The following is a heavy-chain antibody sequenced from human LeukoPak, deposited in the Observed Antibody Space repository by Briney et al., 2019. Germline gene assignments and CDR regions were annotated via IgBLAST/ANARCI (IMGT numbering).Heavy chain of an antibody. CDR2: IYTSGST. Sequence: SETLALTCTVSGGSISSGSSYWSWIRQPAGKGLEWIGRIYTSGSTDYNPSLKSRVTISVDTSKNQFSLNLSSVTAADTAVYYCAPGEGAIIPWGQGTLVTVSS. J-gene: IGHJ5*02. D-gene: IGHD1-26*01. V-gene: IGHV4-61*02. CDR3: APGEGAIIP. CDR1: GGSISSGSSY.